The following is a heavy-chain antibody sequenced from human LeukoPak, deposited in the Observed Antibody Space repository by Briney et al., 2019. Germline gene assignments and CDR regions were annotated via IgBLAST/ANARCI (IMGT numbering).Heavy chain of an antibody. CDR2: IGGLGSST. J-gene: IGHJ4*02. Sequence: GGSLRLSCAASGFTFSSHAMAWVRQAPGKGLEWVSAIGGLGSSTYYGDSVKGRFTISRYNSKNTVYLQMDSLRVEDTAVYYCARDPGVVAFHYFDFWGQGTLITVSS. V-gene: IGHV3-23*01. CDR1: GFTFSSHA. CDR3: ARDPGVVAFHYFDF. D-gene: IGHD3-3*01.